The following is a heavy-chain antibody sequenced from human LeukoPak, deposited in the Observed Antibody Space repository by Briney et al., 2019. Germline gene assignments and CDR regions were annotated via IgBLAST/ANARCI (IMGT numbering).Heavy chain of an antibody. CDR3: ARFDSGSYSIDY. V-gene: IGHV3-74*01. Sequence: RPGGSLRLSCAASGFTFSSYWMHWVRQAPGKGLVWVPRINSDGSSTSYADSVKGRFTISRDNAKNTLYLQMNSLRAEDTAVYYCARFDSGSYSIDYWGQGTLVTVSS. CDR1: GFTFSSYW. J-gene: IGHJ4*02. D-gene: IGHD1-26*01. CDR2: INSDGSST.